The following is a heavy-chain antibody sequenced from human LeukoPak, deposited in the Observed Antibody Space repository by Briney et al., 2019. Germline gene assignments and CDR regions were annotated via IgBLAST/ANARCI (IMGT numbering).Heavy chain of an antibody. D-gene: IGHD2-15*01. V-gene: IGHV1-2*02. CDR3: ARDWPAVIADH. CDR2: INPNNRGT. Sequence: ASVKVSCKASGYTFTAYYIHWVRQAPGQGLEWMGWINPNNRGTNYAQKFQGRVTMTRDTSISTAYMELTSLRSDDTAVYYCARDWPAVIADHWGPGTLVTVTS. CDR1: GYTFTAYY. J-gene: IGHJ4*02.